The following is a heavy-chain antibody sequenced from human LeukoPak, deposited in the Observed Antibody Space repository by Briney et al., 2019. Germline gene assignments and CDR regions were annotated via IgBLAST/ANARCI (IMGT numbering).Heavy chain of an antibody. D-gene: IGHD3-10*01. Sequence: GGSLRLSCAASGFTVSSNYINWVRQAPGKGLEWVSAISGSGGSTYYADSVKGRFTISRDNSKNTLYLQMHSLRAEDTAVYYCAKFYRGSGRYNFDYWGQGTLVTVSS. CDR2: ISGSGGST. V-gene: IGHV3-23*01. CDR1: GFTVSSNY. CDR3: AKFYRGSGRYNFDY. J-gene: IGHJ4*02.